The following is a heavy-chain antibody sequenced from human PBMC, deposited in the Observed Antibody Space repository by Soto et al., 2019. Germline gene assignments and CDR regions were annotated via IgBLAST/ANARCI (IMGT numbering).Heavy chain of an antibody. CDR3: AKDLRPYYDSRGYTDFDS. J-gene: IGHJ5*01. CDR2: ISYDGSNK. CDR1: GFTFSSYG. D-gene: IGHD3-22*01. Sequence: PGGSLRLSCAASGFTFSSYGMHWVRQAPGKGLEWVAVISYDGSNKYYADSVKGRFTISRDNSKNTLYLQMNSLRAEDTAVYYCAKDLRPYYDSRGYTDFDSLSQRTPVTVSA. V-gene: IGHV3-30*18.